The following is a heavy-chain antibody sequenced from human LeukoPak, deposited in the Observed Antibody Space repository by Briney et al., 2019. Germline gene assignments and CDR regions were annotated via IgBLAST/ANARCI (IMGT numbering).Heavy chain of an antibody. CDR3: ARESYDILTGYVPYFDY. CDR2: IYSGGST. V-gene: IGHV3-66*01. Sequence: PGGSLRLSCAASGFSFRSHGMSWVRQAPGKGLEWVSVIYSGGSTYYADSVKGRFTISRDNSKNTLYLQMNSLRAEDTAVYYCARESYDILTGYVPYFDYWGQGTLVTVSS. D-gene: IGHD3-9*01. CDR1: GFSFRSHG. J-gene: IGHJ4*02.